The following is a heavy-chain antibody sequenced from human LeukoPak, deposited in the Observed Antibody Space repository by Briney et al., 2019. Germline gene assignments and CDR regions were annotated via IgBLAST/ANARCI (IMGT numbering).Heavy chain of an antibody. V-gene: IGHV4-34*01. Sequence: SETLSLTCAVYGGSITGYYWSRILQTPGRGLEWVGEIHYTGATSYNPSLKSRATISTDTSKNQFSLRLSSVTAADTAVYYCARGNILTGYCFDFWGQGALVTVSS. D-gene: IGHD3-9*01. CDR1: GGSITGYY. J-gene: IGHJ4*02. CDR3: ARGNILTGYCFDF. CDR2: IHYTGAT.